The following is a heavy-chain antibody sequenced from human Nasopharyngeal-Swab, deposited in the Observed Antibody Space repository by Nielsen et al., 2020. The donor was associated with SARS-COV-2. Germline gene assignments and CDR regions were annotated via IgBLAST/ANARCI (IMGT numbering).Heavy chain of an antibody. CDR3: ARDGLDYDFWSAYFIDV. Sequence: GEALKISCAASGFTFNNYNFNWVRQAPGKGLERVSSISSSSSYIYYVDSVKGRSTISRDNAKNSHYLQRNSLRAEDTAVYYCARDGLDYDFWSAYFIDVWGQGTTVTVSS. V-gene: IGHV3-21*01. CDR1: GFTFNNYN. J-gene: IGHJ6*02. D-gene: IGHD3-3*01. CDR2: ISSSSSYI.